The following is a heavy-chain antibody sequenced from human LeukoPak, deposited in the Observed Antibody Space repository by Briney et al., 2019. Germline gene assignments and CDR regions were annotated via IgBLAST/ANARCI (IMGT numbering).Heavy chain of an antibody. D-gene: IGHD6-13*01. J-gene: IGHJ3*02. Sequence: PSETLSLTCTVSGGSISSYYWSWIRQPPGKGLEWIGYIYYSGSTNYNPSLKSQVTISVDTSKNQFSLKLSSVTAADTAVYYCARLSAAGTGAFDIWGQGTMVTVSS. CDR2: IYYSGST. CDR3: ARLSAAGTGAFDI. CDR1: GGSISSYY. V-gene: IGHV4-59*08.